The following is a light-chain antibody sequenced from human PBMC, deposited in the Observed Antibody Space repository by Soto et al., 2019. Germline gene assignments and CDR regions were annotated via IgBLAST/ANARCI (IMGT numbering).Light chain of an antibody. J-gene: IGKJ2*01. CDR3: HQYSDWPYT. V-gene: IGKV3-15*01. CDR2: GAS. CDR1: QSVGGY. Sequence: EIVMTQSPVTLSVSPGERAALSCRASQSVGGYLAWYQQKPGQAPRLVIHGASTRATGIPPRFSGSGSGTEFTRTISSLQSEDLAVYYCHQYSDWPYTFGQGTKLEIK.